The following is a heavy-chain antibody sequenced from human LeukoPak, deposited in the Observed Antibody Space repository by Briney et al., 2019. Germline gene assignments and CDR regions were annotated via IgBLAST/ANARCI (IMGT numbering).Heavy chain of an antibody. CDR2: IYYSGST. D-gene: IGHD4-17*01. Sequence: PSETLSLTCTVSGGSISSYYWSWIRQPPGKGLEWIGYIYYSGSTNYNPSLKSRVTISVDTSKNQFSLKLSSVTAADTAVYYCARMGVYGDYERGFDPWGQGTLVTVSS. CDR3: ARMGVYGDYERGFDP. J-gene: IGHJ5*02. V-gene: IGHV4-59*01. CDR1: GGSISSYY.